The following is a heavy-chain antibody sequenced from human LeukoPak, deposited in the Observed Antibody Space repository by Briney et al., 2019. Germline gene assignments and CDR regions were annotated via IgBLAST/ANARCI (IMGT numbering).Heavy chain of an antibody. CDR3: ARGEDGYNYGY. V-gene: IGHV4-4*09. CDR2: IYTSGST. D-gene: IGHD5-24*01. J-gene: IGHJ4*02. Sequence: PSETLSLTCTVSGGSISSYYWSWIRQPPGKGLEWIGYIYTSGSTNYNPSLKSGVTISVDTSKNQFSLKLSSVTAADTAVYYCARGEDGYNYGYWGQGTLVTVSS. CDR1: GGSISSYY.